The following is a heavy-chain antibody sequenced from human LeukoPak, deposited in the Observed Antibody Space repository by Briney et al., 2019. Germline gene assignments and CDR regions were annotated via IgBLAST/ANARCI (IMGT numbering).Heavy chain of an antibody. CDR2: INPNSGGT. J-gene: IGHJ4*02. CDR1: GYTFTGYY. Sequence: ASVKVSCKASGYTFTGYYMHWVRQAPGQGLEWMGWINPNSGGTNYAQKFQGRVTMTRDTSTSTAYMELSRLRSDDTAVYYCARYDCSSTSCYMGDDYWGQGTLVTVSS. D-gene: IGHD2-2*02. V-gene: IGHV1-2*02. CDR3: ARYDCSSTSCYMGDDY.